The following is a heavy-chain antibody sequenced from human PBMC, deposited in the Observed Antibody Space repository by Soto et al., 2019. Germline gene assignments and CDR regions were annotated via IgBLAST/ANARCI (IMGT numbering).Heavy chain of an antibody. D-gene: IGHD3-10*01. Sequence: QVQLVQSGAEVKKPGSSVKVSCKASGGTFSSHVFNWVRKAPGQGLEWMGGIMPIIGTANYAQKFQGRVTITADESTSTAYMELSSLRSEDTAVYYSARDLEFRDGNISHLDYWGQGTLVTVSS. V-gene: IGHV1-69*01. J-gene: IGHJ4*02. CDR2: IMPIIGTA. CDR3: ARDLEFRDGNISHLDY. CDR1: GGTFSSHV.